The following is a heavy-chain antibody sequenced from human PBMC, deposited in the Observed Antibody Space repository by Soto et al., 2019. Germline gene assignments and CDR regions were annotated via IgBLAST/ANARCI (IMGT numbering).Heavy chain of an antibody. J-gene: IGHJ5*02. CDR2: INSYNGNT. D-gene: IGHD6-19*01. Sequence: PGQGLEWMGWINSYNGNTNYAQKLQGRVTMTTDTSTSTAYMELRSLRSDDTAVYYCAREPVAGSWFDPWGQGTLVTVSS. V-gene: IGHV1-18*01. CDR3: AREPVAGSWFDP.